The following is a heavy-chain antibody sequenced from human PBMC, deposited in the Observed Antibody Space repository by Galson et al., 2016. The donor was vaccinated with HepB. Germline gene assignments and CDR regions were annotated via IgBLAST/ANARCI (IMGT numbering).Heavy chain of an antibody. V-gene: IGHV5-51*01. D-gene: IGHD2-21*02. J-gene: IGHJ6*02. CDR1: GYSFSSYW. Sequence: QSGAEVTKPGESLKISCKGSGYSFSSYWIGWVRQLPGKGLEYMGIIHPGDSDIRYSPSFQGQVTISADKSINTAYLQWNSLKASDTAIYYCARLMWVIDGVVTADKTNYYYYGMDVWGQGTTVTVSS. CDR2: IHPGDSDI. CDR3: ARLMWVIDGVVTADKTNYYYYGMDV.